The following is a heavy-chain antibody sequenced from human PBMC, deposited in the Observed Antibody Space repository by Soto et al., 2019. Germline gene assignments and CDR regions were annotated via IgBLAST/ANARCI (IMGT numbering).Heavy chain of an antibody. J-gene: IGHJ6*02. V-gene: IGHV1-69*13. CDR3: AGAVKGYYYYGMDV. CDR2: IIPIFGTA. Sequence: SVTVSCKASGGTFSSYAISWVRQAPGQGLEWMGGIIPIFGTANYAQKLQGRVTITADESTSTAYMELSSLRSEDTAVYYCAGAVKGYYYYGMDVWGQGTTVTVSS. CDR1: GGTFSSYA. D-gene: IGHD3-10*01.